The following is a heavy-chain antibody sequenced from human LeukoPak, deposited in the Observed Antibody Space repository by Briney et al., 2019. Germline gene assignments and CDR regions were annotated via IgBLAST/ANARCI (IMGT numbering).Heavy chain of an antibody. Sequence: GGSLRLSCAASRFTLSTYWMSWVRQAPGKGLEWVAHIKQDGSQEYYVDSVKGRFTISRDSAKNSLYLQMNSLRAEDTAVYFCVKDLSGYWTFDYWGQGTLVTVSS. CDR2: IKQDGSQE. CDR3: VKDLSGYWTFDY. V-gene: IGHV3-7*01. J-gene: IGHJ4*02. D-gene: IGHD1-1*01. CDR1: RFTLSTYW.